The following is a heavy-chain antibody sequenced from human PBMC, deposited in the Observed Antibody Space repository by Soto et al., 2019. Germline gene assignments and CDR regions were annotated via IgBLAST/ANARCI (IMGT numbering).Heavy chain of an antibody. CDR1: GFTFSSYG. Sequence: QVQLVESGGGVVQPGRSLRLSCAASGFTFSSYGMHWVRQAPGKGLEWVAGIWYDGSNKYYADSVKGRFTISRDNSKNPLDLQMNSLRAEDTAVYYCARGGDYGDYLNWFDPWGQGTLVTVSS. V-gene: IGHV3-33*01. CDR2: IWYDGSNK. D-gene: IGHD4-17*01. CDR3: ARGGDYGDYLNWFDP. J-gene: IGHJ5*02.